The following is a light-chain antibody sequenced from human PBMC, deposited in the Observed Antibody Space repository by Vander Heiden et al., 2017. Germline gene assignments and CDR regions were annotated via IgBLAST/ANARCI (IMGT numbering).Light chain of an antibody. CDR3: AAWDDSLSGPV. CDR1: AASIGGNY. V-gene: IGLV1-47*01. Sequence: QSVRTEPPTASGPPGPRVTISCSGSAASIGGNYVYWYQQLPGTAPKLLIHRNSQRPSGVPDRFSGSKSGTSASLAISGLRSEDEADYYCAAWDDSLSGPVFGGGTKLTVL. J-gene: IGLJ2*01. CDR2: RNS.